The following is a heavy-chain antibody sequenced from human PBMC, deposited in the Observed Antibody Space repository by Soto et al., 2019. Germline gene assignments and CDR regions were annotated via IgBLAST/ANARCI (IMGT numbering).Heavy chain of an antibody. Sequence: QVQLQESGPGLVKPSQTLSLTCTVSGGSISSGGYYWSWIRQHPGKGLEWIGYIYYSGSTYYNPSLKSRVTISVDTSKNQFSLKLSSVTAADTAVYYCARDRAASWYQLLRGAFDIWGQGTMVTVSS. V-gene: IGHV4-31*03. J-gene: IGHJ3*02. CDR2: IYYSGST. CDR1: GGSISSGGYY. CDR3: ARDRAASWYQLLRGAFDI. D-gene: IGHD2-2*01.